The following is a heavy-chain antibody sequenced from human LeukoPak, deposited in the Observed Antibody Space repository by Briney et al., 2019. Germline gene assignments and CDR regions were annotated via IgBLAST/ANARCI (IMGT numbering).Heavy chain of an antibody. D-gene: IGHD6-13*01. J-gene: IGHJ5*02. CDR1: GGSISSYY. CDR3: ARDLHYGIAAARGFDP. V-gene: IGHV4-59*01. CDR2: IYYSGST. Sequence: SETLSLTCTVAGGSISSYYWSWIRQPPGEGLEWIGYIYYSGSTNYNPSLKSRVTISVDTSKNQFSLKLSSVTAADTDVYYCARDLHYGIAAARGFDPWGQGTLVTVSS.